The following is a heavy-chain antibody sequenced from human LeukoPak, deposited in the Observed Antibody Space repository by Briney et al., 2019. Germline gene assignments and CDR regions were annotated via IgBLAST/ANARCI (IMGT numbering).Heavy chain of an antibody. Sequence: SETLSLTCSDSGDSIRSSTHYWGWIRQPPGKGLEWIGSIYNSGSTYYNPSLKSRVSISVDTSKNQFSLKLSSVTAADTAVYYCASLYGSRYFQHWGQGTLVTVSS. V-gene: IGHV4-39*07. D-gene: IGHD3-10*01. CDR3: ASLYGSRYFQH. CDR2: IYNSGST. J-gene: IGHJ1*01. CDR1: GDSIRSSTHY.